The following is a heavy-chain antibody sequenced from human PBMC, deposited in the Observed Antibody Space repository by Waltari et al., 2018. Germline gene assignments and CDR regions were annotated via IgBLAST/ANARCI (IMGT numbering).Heavy chain of an antibody. V-gene: IGHV4-38-2*02. CDR2: IYHSGST. CDR1: DFSISRGYY. Sequence: QVRLQESGPGLVKPSETLSLTCSVSDFSISRGYYWAWIRQPPGKGLEWIASIYHSGSTYYNPSLKSRVTIFVDTSKTQFSLKLTSVTAADTAVYFCARAPSTYSSSWYRVGFDYWGQGTLVTVSS. J-gene: IGHJ4*02. CDR3: ARAPSTYSSSWYRVGFDY. D-gene: IGHD6-13*01.